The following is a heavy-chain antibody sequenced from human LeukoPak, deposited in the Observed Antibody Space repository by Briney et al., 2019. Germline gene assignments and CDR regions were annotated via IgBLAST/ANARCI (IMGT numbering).Heavy chain of an antibody. CDR2: ISGYNGNT. V-gene: IGHV1-18*01. CDR1: GYTFTSHG. D-gene: IGHD6-13*01. CDR3: ARDARLRYSSSWYEGNFQH. Sequence: AAVKVSCKASGYTFTSHGITWGRKAPGQGLGWMGWISGYNGNTNYAQKFQGRVTMTTDTSTSTAYMELRSLTSDDTAVYYCARDARLRYSSSWYEGNFQHWGQGTLVTVHS. J-gene: IGHJ1*01.